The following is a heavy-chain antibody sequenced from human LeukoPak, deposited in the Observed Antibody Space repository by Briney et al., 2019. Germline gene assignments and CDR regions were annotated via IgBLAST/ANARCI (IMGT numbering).Heavy chain of an antibody. CDR2: INHSGST. CDR3: ARAFRYCSSTSCYSYFDY. V-gene: IGHV4-34*01. CDR1: GGSFSGYY. Sequence: PSETLSLTCAVYGGSFSGYYWSWIRQPPGKGLEWIGEINHSGSTNYNPSLKSRVTISVDRSKNQFSLKLSSVTAADTAVYYCARAFRYCSSTSCYSYFDYWGQGTLVTVSS. J-gene: IGHJ4*02. D-gene: IGHD2-2*02.